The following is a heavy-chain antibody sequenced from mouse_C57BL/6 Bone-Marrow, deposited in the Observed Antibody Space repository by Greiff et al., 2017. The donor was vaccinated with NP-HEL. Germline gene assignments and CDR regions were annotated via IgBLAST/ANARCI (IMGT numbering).Heavy chain of an antibody. J-gene: IGHJ3*01. V-gene: IGHV5-4*01. CDR2: ISDGGSYT. CDR3: ARDPLRTVEGD. CDR1: GFTFSSDA. D-gene: IGHD1-1*01. Sequence: EVKLMESGGGLVKPGGSLKLSCAASGFTFSSDAMSWVRQTPEKRLEWVATISDGGSYTYYPDKVQGRFTISRDNATNNLYLQMSHLKSEDTAMYYCARDPLRTVEGDWGQGTLVTVSA.